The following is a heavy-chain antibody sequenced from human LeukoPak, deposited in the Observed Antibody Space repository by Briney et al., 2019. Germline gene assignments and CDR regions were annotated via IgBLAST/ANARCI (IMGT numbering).Heavy chain of an antibody. CDR3: ARGLPTLIVGAPGVYFDY. CDR1: GGSISSYY. Sequence: PSETLSLTCTVSGGSISSYYWSWIRQPPGKGLEWIGYIYYSGSTNYNPSLKSRVTISVDTSKNQFSLKLSSVTAADTAVYYCARGLPTLIVGAPGVYFDYWGKGTLVTVSS. CDR2: IYYSGST. J-gene: IGHJ4*02. V-gene: IGHV4-59*01. D-gene: IGHD1-26*01.